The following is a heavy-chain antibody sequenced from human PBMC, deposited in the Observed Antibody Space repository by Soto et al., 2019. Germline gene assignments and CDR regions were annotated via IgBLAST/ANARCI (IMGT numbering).Heavy chain of an antibody. CDR1: GFTFSSYS. J-gene: IGHJ5*02. CDR2: ISSSSSYI. CDR3: ARTRGVDCSSTSCYSWFDP. V-gene: IGHV3-21*01. D-gene: IGHD2-2*01. Sequence: GGSLRLSCAASGFTFSSYSMNWVRQAPGKGLEWVSSISSSSSYIYYADSVKGRFTISRDNAKNSLYLQMNSLRAEDTAVYYCARTRGVDCSSTSCYSWFDPWGQGXLVTVYS.